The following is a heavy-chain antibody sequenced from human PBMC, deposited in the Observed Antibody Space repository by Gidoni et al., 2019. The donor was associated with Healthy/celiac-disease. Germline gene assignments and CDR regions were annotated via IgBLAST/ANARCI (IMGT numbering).Heavy chain of an antibody. CDR3: AKVPVVVVPAAMRYYFDY. V-gene: IGHV3-23*01. D-gene: IGHD2-2*01. Sequence: EVPLLESGGGLVQPGGSLGLSCAASGFPVSGYASSSVRQAPGKGLEWVSAISGSGGSTYYADSVKGRFTISRDNSKNTLYLQMNSLRAEDTAVYYCAKVPVVVVPAAMRYYFDYWGQGTLVTVSS. CDR2: ISGSGGST. CDR1: GFPVSGYA. J-gene: IGHJ4*02.